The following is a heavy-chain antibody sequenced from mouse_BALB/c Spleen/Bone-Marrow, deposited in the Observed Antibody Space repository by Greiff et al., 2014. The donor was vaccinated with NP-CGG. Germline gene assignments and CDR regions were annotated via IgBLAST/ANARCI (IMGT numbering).Heavy chain of an antibody. CDR3: ARGSYYYGSSSPWFAH. D-gene: IGHD1-1*01. V-gene: IGHV1S41*01. J-gene: IGHJ3*01. Sequence: DLVKPGASVKLSCKASGYTFTSYWINWIKQRPGQGLEWIGRIPPGSGTTYYNEMFKGKATLTVDTSSTTAYIQLSSLSSEDSAVYFCARGSYYYGSSSPWFAHWGQGTPVTVSA. CDR1: GYTFTSYW. CDR2: IPPGSGTT.